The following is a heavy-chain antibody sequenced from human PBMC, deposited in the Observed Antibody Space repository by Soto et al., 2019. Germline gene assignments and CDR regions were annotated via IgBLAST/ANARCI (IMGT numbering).Heavy chain of an antibody. V-gene: IGHV3-33*01. D-gene: IGHD2-8*01. CDR2: IRFDGSNI. CDR1: GSIFRGYG. Sequence: QVQLVESGGGVVQPGRSLRLSCAASGSIFRGYGMHWIRQAPGKGLEWVAVIRFDGSNINYADSVMGRFTISRDNSKNTLYLEMNSLRVEDTAVYYCARDGVGVTAFWGYLHYCGQGTLVTGS. J-gene: IGHJ4*02. CDR3: ARDGVGVTAFWGYLHY.